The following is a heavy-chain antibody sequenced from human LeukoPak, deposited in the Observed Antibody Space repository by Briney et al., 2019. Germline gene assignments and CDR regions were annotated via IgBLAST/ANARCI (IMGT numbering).Heavy chain of an antibody. D-gene: IGHD3-10*01. J-gene: IGHJ6*03. CDR2: IFYSGST. V-gene: IGHV4-59*01. Sequence: PSETLSLTCSVSSDSISSYTWNWIRKPPGKGLEWIGYIFYSGSTNYSPSFKSRVTISLDTSKTQFSLRLSSVTAADTAVCFCARGVFTYYYLDVWGKGTTVTISS. CDR1: SDSISSYT. CDR3: ARGVFTYYYLDV.